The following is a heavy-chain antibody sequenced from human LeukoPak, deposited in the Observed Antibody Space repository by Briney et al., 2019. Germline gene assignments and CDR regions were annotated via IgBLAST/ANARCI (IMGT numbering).Heavy chain of an antibody. Sequence: SETLSLTCTVSGGSISSGSYYWSWIRQPAGTGLEWIGRIYTSGSTNYNPSLKSRVTISVDTSKNQFSLKPSSVTAADTAVYYCARGYSNGPFDYWGQGTLVTVSS. CDR2: IYTSGST. D-gene: IGHD5-18*01. CDR3: ARGYSNGPFDY. J-gene: IGHJ4*02. V-gene: IGHV4-61*02. CDR1: GGSISSGSYY.